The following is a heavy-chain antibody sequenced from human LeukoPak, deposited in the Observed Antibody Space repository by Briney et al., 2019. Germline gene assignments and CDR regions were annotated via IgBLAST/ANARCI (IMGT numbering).Heavy chain of an antibody. CDR1: GNFLSTHD. D-gene: IGHD3-9*01. Sequence: ASVKVSCKASGNFLSTHDINWVRQAPGQGLEWMGWMNFNGGYTGYAQKFRDRVIMTWDASITTAYMELRSLRSEDTALYFCARGLRDSLTGNDVLDMWGLGTMVIVSS. CDR3: ARGLRDSLTGNDVLDM. CDR2: MNFNGGYT. J-gene: IGHJ3*02. V-gene: IGHV1-8*01.